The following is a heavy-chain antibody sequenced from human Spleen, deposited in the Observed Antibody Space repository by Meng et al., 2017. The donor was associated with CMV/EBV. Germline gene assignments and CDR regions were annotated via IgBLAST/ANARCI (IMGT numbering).Heavy chain of an antibody. J-gene: IGHJ6*02. Sequence: GESLKISCAASGFTFSSYAMHWVRQAPGKGLEWVAVISYDGSNKYYADSVKGRFTISRDNSKNTLYLQMNSLRAEDTAVYYCAKVLGYCSSTSCYSPSDYYYYGMDVWGQGTKVTVSS. CDR2: ISYDGSNK. D-gene: IGHD2-2*01. CDR3: AKVLGYCSSTSCYSPSDYYYYGMDV. V-gene: IGHV3-30-3*01. CDR1: GFTFSSYA.